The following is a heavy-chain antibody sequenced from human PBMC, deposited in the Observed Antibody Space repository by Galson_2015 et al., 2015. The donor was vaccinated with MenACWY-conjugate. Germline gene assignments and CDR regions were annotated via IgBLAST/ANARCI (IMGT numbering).Heavy chain of an antibody. CDR2: FIPIYFTT. Sequence: SVKVSCKASEDTYIHWVRQTTGQGLEWMGGFIPIYFTTNYAQNFQGRVTITADKSTSTAYMELSSLRSEDTAVYYCARWTFAKYLGEVFPDAFDIWGQGTMVIVSS. D-gene: IGHD3-16*01. J-gene: IGHJ3*02. V-gene: IGHV1-69*06. CDR3: ARWTFAKYLGEVFPDAFDI. CDR1: EDTY.